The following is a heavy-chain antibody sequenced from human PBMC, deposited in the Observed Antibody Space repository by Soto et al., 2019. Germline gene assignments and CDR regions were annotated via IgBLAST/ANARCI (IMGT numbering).Heavy chain of an antibody. V-gene: IGHV3-11*01. CDR2: ISSSGSTI. CDR3: ARVDSSSWYDFVFDP. Sequence: PGGSLRLSCAASGFTFSDYYMSWIRQAPGKGLEWVSYISSSGSTIYYADSVKGRFTISRDNAKNSLYLQMNSLRAEDTAVYYCARVDSSSWYDFVFDPWGQGTLVTVSS. D-gene: IGHD6-13*01. CDR1: GFTFSDYY. J-gene: IGHJ5*02.